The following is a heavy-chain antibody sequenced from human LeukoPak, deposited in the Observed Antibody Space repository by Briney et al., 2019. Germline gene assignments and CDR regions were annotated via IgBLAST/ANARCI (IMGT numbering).Heavy chain of an antibody. J-gene: IGHJ5*02. D-gene: IGHD3-22*01. CDR3: ARVLHKRNYDGSDYYIS. CDR2: ISSSGSTI. Sequence: GGSLRLSCAASGFTFSSYEMNWVRQAPGKGLEWVSYISSSGSTIYYADSVEGRFTISRDNAKNSLYLQLNSLRAEDTAVYYCARVLHKRNYDGSDYYISWGQGTLVTVSS. CDR1: GFTFSSYE. V-gene: IGHV3-48*03.